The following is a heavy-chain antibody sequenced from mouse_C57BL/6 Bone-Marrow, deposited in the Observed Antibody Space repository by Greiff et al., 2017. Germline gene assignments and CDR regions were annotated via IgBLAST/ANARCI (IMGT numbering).Heavy chain of an antibody. J-gene: IGHJ2*01. CDR2: IYPGGGYT. CDR1: GYTFTNYW. CDR3: ARSRSGPLFDY. V-gene: IGHV1-63*01. Sequence: VMLVESGAELVRPGTSVKMSCKASGYTFTNYWIGWAKQRPGHGLEWIGDIYPGGGYTNYNEKFKGKATLTADKSSSTAYMQFSSLTSEDSAIYYCARSRSGPLFDYWGQGTTLTVSS. D-gene: IGHD3-2*02.